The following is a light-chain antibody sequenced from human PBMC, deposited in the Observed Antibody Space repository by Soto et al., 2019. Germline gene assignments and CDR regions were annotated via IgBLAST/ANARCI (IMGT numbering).Light chain of an antibody. V-gene: IGKV1-39*01. J-gene: IGKJ1*01. CDR2: AAS. Sequence: DIKMTQSPSSLSASVGDRVTITCRASQSISSYLNWYQQKPGKAPKLLIYAASSLQSGVPSRFSGSGSGTDFTLTISRLEPEDFAVYYCQQYGSSPWTFGQGTKVDNK. CDR3: QQYGSSPWT. CDR1: QSISSY.